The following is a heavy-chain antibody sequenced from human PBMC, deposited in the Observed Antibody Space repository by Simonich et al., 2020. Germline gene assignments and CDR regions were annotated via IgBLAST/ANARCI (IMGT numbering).Heavy chain of an antibody. D-gene: IGHD2-15*01. V-gene: IGHV1-2*06. Sequence: QVQLVQSGAEVKKPGASVKVSCTASGYTFTCYLLHWVRQSPGRGLEGVERINPQEGGTNVATKFQGRLTMTRDPSISTAYMELSRLRSDDTAVYYCARDVGNCSGGSCYWYFDLWGRGTLVTVSS. CDR2: INPQEGGT. CDR1: GYTFTCYL. J-gene: IGHJ2*01. CDR3: ARDVGNCSGGSCYWYFDL.